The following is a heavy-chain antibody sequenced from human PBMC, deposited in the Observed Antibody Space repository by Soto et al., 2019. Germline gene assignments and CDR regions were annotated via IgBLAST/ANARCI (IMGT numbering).Heavy chain of an antibody. V-gene: IGHV1-18*01. J-gene: IGHJ4*02. CDR2: ISGYDGDT. D-gene: IGHD3-22*01. CDR3: ARDDYDGGGYYFPDY. Sequence: QVQLAQSGAEVKKPGASVKVSCKASGYTFSSYGFTWVRQAPGQGLEWMGWISGYDGDTKYAQNFQARVTMTTDTSTRTAYMELGSVRSDDTAVYYCARDDYDGGGYYFPDYGGQGTLVTVSS. CDR1: GYTFSSYG.